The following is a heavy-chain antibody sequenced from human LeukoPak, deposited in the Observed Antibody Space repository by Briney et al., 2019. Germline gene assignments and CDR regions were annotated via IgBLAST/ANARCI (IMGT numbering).Heavy chain of an antibody. Sequence: SETLSLTCTVSGGSISSGSYYWSWIRQPAGKGLEWIGRIYTSGSTNYNPSLKSRVTISVDTSKNQFSLKLSSATAADTAVYYCAREAAPVVPAAIGQDDAFDIWGQGTMVTVSS. J-gene: IGHJ3*02. D-gene: IGHD2-2*02. CDR3: AREAAPVVPAAIGQDDAFDI. V-gene: IGHV4-61*02. CDR1: GGSISSGSYY. CDR2: IYTSGST.